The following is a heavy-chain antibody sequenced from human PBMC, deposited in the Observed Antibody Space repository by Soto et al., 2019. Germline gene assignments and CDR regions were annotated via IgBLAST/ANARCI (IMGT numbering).Heavy chain of an antibody. V-gene: IGHV3-23*01. CDR2: ISGSGGST. D-gene: IGHD5-18*01. CDR1: GFTFSSYA. CDR3: AKIPTLGYSYGLDAFDI. J-gene: IGHJ3*02. Sequence: GGSLRLSCAASGFTFSSYAMGGVRQATGKGLEWVSAISGSGGSTYYADSVKGRFTISRDNSKNTLYLQMNSLRAEDTAVYYCAKIPTLGYSYGLDAFDIWGQGTMVTVSS.